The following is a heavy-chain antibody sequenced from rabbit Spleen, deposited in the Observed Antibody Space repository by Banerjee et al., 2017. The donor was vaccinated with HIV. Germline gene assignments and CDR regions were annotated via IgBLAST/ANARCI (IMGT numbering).Heavy chain of an antibody. J-gene: IGHJ4*01. CDR2: IDPVFGIT. CDR3: VRDQAGYTGYGPYYFNL. CDR1: GFTLSSYY. Sequence: HLKESGGGLVQPGGSLKLSCKASGFTLSSYYMNWVRQAPGKGLEWIGYIDPVFGITYYANWVNGRFSISRENAQNTLYLQLNSLTAADTATYFCVRDQAGYTGYGPYYFNLWGPGTLVTVS. V-gene: IGHV1S7*01. D-gene: IGHD7-1*01.